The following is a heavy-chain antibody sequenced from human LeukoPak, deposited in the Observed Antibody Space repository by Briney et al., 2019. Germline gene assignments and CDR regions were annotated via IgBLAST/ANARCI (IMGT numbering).Heavy chain of an antibody. D-gene: IGHD5-12*01. CDR1: GFTFSSYA. Sequence: PGGSLRLSCAASGFTFSSYAMSWVRQAPGKRLEWVSAISGSGGSTYYADSVKGRFTISRDNSKNTLYLQMNSLRAEDTAVYYCAREGVATMGKTYYYYMDVWGKGTTVTISS. V-gene: IGHV3-23*01. CDR2: ISGSGGST. J-gene: IGHJ6*03. CDR3: AREGVATMGKTYYYYMDV.